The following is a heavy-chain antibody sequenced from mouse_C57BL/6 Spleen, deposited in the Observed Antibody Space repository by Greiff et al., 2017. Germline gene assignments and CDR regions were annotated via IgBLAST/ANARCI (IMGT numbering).Heavy chain of an antibody. J-gene: IGHJ4*01. Sequence: QVQLQQPGAELVRPGTSVKLSCKASGYTFTSYWMHWVKQRPGQGLEWIGVIDPSDSYTNYNQKFKGKATLTVDTSSSTAYMQLSSLTSEDSAVYYCAATVVAYYYAMDYGGQGTSVTVSS. CDR3: AATVVAYYYAMDY. V-gene: IGHV1-59*01. CDR2: IDPSDSYT. D-gene: IGHD1-1*01. CDR1: GYTFTSYW.